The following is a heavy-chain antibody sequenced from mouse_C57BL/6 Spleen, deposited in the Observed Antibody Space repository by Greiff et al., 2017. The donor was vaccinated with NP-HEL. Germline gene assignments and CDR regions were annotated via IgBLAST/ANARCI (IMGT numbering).Heavy chain of an antibody. CDR3: ANWDEGAY. D-gene: IGHD4-1*01. J-gene: IGHJ3*01. CDR2: INPSTGGT. Sequence: VQLQQSGPELVKPGASVKISCKASGYSFTGYYMNWVKQNPEKSLEWIGEINPSTGGTTYNQKFKAKATLTVDKSSSTAYMQLKSLTSEDSAVYYCANWDEGAYWGQGTLVTVSA. V-gene: IGHV1-42*01. CDR1: GYSFTGYY.